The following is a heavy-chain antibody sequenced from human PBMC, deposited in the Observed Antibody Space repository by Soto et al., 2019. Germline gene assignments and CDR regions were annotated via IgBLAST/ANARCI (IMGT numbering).Heavy chain of an antibody. D-gene: IGHD3-22*01. CDR1: GGSFSGYY. J-gene: IGHJ4*02. CDR3: ARVARGGSGYYYLGYFDY. CDR2: INHSGST. V-gene: IGHV4-34*01. Sequence: SETLSLTCAVYGGSFSGYYWSWIRQPPRKGLEWIGEINHSGSTNYNPSLKSRVTISVDTSKNQFSLKLSSVTAADTAVYYCARVARGGSGYYYLGYFDYWGQGTLVTVSS.